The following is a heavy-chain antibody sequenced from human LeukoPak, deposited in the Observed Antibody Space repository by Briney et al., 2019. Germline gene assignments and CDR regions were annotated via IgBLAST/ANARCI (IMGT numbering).Heavy chain of an antibody. J-gene: IGHJ4*02. CDR2: IIPTFGTA. CDR1: GGTFSIYA. V-gene: IGHV1-69*06. Sequence: ASVKVSCKASGGTFSIYAISWVRQAPGQGLEWMGGIIPTFGTANYAQKFQGRVTITAEKSTSIAYMELSSLRSEDTAVYYCARAPRVYEAYFDYWGQGTLVTVSS. CDR3: ARAPRVYEAYFDY. D-gene: IGHD5/OR15-5a*01.